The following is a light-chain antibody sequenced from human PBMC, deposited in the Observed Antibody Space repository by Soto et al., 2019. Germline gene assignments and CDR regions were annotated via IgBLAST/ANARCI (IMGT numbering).Light chain of an antibody. CDR1: QSVSSSN. J-gene: IGKJ4*01. Sequence: EVVLTQSPGTLSLSPGERASLSCRASQSVSSSNLAWYQHKPGQAPRLLIYGASRRATGIPDRFRGSGSGKDFTLTISTLEPEDFPVYYCQQYGTSQGALGGGTKVDIK. V-gene: IGKV3-20*01. CDR3: QQYGTSQGA. CDR2: GAS.